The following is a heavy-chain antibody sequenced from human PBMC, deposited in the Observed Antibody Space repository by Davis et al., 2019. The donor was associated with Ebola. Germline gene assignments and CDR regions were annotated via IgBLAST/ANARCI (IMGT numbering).Heavy chain of an antibody. D-gene: IGHD6-19*01. CDR1: GFSLSNARMG. V-gene: IGHV2-26*01. J-gene: IGHJ4*02. Sequence: SGPTLVKPTETLTLTCTVSGFSLSNARMGVSWIRQPPGKALEWLAHIFSNDEKSYSTSLKSRLTISKDTSKSQVVLTMTNMDPVDTATYYCARIPGSGSDWGVDYWGQGTLVTVSS. CDR3: ARIPGSGSDWGVDY. CDR2: IFSNDEK.